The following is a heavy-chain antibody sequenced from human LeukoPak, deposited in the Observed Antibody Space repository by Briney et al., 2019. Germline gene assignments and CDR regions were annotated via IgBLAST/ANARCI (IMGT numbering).Heavy chain of an antibody. CDR2: IWYDGSNK. CDR1: GFTFSSYG. D-gene: IGHD3-10*01. Sequence: PGGSLRLSCAASGFTFSSYGMHWVRQAPGKGLEWVAVIWYDGSNKYYADSVKGRFTISRDNSKNTLYLQMNSLRAEDTAVYYCARGLGPITMVPEEYNWFDPWGQGTLVTVSS. J-gene: IGHJ5*02. CDR3: ARGLGPITMVPEEYNWFDP. V-gene: IGHV3-33*01.